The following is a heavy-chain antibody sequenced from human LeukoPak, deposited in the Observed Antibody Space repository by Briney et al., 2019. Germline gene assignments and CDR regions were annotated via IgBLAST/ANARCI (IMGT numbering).Heavy chain of an antibody. D-gene: IGHD3/OR15-3a*01. J-gene: IGHJ4*02. CDR1: GFTFSSSA. CDR2: ISDTGRLS. V-gene: IGHV3-23*01. CDR3: ARDQYDTWSRRGNFDS. Sequence: PGGSLRLSCAASGFTFSSSAMSWVRQAPGKGLEWVAAISDTGRLSYCADSVNGRFTISRDNTKNSLYLQMNSLRAEDTAVFYCARDQYDTWSRRGNFDSWGQGTLVIVSS.